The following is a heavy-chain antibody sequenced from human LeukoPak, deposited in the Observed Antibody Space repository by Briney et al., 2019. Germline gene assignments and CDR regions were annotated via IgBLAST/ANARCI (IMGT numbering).Heavy chain of an antibody. CDR3: ARGSSSAGLSIYYFDY. CDR2: ISYDGSNK. Sequence: GRSLRLSCAASGFTFSSYDMHWVRQAPGKGLEWVAVISYDGSNKYYADSVKGRFTISRDNSKNTLYLQMNSLRAEDTAVYYCARGSSSAGLSIYYFDYWGQGTLVTVSS. D-gene: IGHD6-6*01. V-gene: IGHV3-30-3*01. J-gene: IGHJ4*02. CDR1: GFTFSSYD.